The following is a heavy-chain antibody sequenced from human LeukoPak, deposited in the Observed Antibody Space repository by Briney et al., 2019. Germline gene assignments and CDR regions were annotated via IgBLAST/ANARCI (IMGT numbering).Heavy chain of an antibody. CDR1: GFTVSKTY. D-gene: IGHD4-23*01. Sequence: GGSLRLSCAASGFTVSKTYMTWVRQAPGKGLEWVSVIYSGGSTFYTDSVKGRFTISRDNSKNSLYLQMNSLRAGDTAVYYCARELGGNTFDCWGQGTLVTVSS. J-gene: IGHJ4*02. CDR3: ARELGGNTFDC. V-gene: IGHV3-66*01. CDR2: IYSGGST.